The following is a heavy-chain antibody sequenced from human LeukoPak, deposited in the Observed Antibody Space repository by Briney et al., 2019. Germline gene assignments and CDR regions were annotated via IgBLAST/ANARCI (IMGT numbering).Heavy chain of an antibody. CDR3: TKSRISFSGQADH. CDR2: IYSGGST. D-gene: IGHD5-12*01. Sequence: GGSLRLSCAASGFTVSSNYMSWVRQAPGKGLDWFSVIYSGGSTYYADSVKGRFTISRDNSKNTLYLQMNSLRAEDTAVYYCTKSRISFSGQADHWGQGTLVTVSS. CDR1: GFTVSSNY. J-gene: IGHJ4*02. V-gene: IGHV3-66*01.